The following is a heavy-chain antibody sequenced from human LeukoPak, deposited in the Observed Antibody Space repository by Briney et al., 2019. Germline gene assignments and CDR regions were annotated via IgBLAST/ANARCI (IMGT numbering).Heavy chain of an antibody. CDR1: GFTISSYW. V-gene: IGHV3-74*01. J-gene: IGHJ4*02. D-gene: IGHD6-19*01. CDR3: AGDPYSSVSL. CDR2: INGDGTST. Sequence: GGALRLSFATSGFTISSYWMHWVRQAPGKGLVWVSHINGDGTSTTYADSVKGRFTISRDNAKNTLYLQMNSLTAEDTAVYYCAGDPYSSVSLWGQGTLVTVSS.